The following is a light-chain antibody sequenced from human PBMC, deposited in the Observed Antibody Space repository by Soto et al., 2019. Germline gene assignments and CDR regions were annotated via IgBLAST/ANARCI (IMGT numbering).Light chain of an antibody. CDR2: QDS. CDR3: QAWDSSTAV. V-gene: IGLV3-1*01. J-gene: IGLJ2*01. Sequence: SYELTQPPSASVSPGQTASIPCSGDKLGYKYACWYQQKPGQSPVLVIYQDSKRPSGIPERFSGSNSGNTATLTISGTQAMDEADYYCQAWDSSTAVFGGGTKLTVL. CDR1: KLGYKY.